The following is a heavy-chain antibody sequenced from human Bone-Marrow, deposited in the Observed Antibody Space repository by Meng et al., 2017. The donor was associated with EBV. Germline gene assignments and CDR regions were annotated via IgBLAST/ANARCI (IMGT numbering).Heavy chain of an antibody. CDR3: ARGGRYCSGGSCSYGMDV. D-gene: IGHD2-15*01. CDR2: IWYDGSNK. J-gene: IGHJ6*02. V-gene: IGHV3-33*01. Sequence: QVQLVESGGGVVQPGRSLRLSCAASGVTFSSYGMHWVRQAPGKGLEWVAVIWYDGSNKYYADSVKGRFTISRDNSKNTLYLQMNSLRAEDTAVYYCARGGRYCSGGSCSYGMDVWGQGTTVTV. CDR1: GVTFSSYG.